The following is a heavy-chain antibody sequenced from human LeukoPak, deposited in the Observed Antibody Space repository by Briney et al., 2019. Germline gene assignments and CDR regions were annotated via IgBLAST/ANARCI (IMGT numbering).Heavy chain of an antibody. J-gene: IGHJ3*02. CDR3: ARDLLTVTDAFDI. CDR2: IYTSGST. Sequence: SETLSLTCTVSGGSISSGSYYWSWIRQPAGKGLEWIGRIYTSGSTNYNPSLKSRVTISVDTSKNQFSLKLSSVTAADTAVYYCARDLLTVTDAFDIWGQGTMVTVSS. V-gene: IGHV4-61*02. D-gene: IGHD4-17*01. CDR1: GGSISSGSYY.